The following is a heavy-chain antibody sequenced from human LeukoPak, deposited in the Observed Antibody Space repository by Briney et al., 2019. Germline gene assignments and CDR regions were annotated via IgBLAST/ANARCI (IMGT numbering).Heavy chain of an antibody. J-gene: IGHJ4*02. CDR2: VSGSGGST. Sequence: GGALRLSCVHCGFTFSSYALSWVRQAPGKGREWVSPVSGSGGSTNYADSVKGRFTFSRDNSKNTLYLQMNSPRAEDTAVYYCAKILIAAAGGSYFDYWGQGTLVTVSS. CDR3: AKILIAAAGGSYFDY. CDR1: GFTFSSYA. D-gene: IGHD6-13*01. V-gene: IGHV3-23*01.